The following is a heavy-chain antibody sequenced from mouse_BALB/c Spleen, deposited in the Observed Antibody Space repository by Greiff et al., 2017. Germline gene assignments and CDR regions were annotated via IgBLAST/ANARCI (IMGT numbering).Heavy chain of an antibody. D-gene: IGHD1-1*01. CDR3: AREFITTVVAPFDY. J-gene: IGHJ2*01. V-gene: IGHV5-6*01. CDR1: GFTFSSYG. Sequence: EVKLMESGGDLVKPGGSLKLSCAASGFTFSSYGMSWVRQTPDKRLEWVATISSGGSYTYYPDSVKGRFTISRDNAKNTLYLHMSSLKSEDTAMYYCAREFITTVVAPFDYWGQGTTLTVSS. CDR2: ISSGGSYT.